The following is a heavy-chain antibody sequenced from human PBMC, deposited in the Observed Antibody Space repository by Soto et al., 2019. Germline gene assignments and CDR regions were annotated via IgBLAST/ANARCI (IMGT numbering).Heavy chain of an antibody. CDR2: TYYRSKWYN. J-gene: IGHJ6*03. D-gene: IGHD1-7*01. Sequence: QTLSLTCAISGDSVSSNSSAWNWIRQSPSRGLEWLGRTYYRSKWYNDYAVSVKSRITINPDTSKNQFSLQLNSVTPEDTAVYYGARDLTGTYLGGYYYYMDVWGKGTTVTVSS. V-gene: IGHV6-1*01. CDR1: GDSVSSNSSA. CDR3: ARDLTGTYLGGYYYYMDV.